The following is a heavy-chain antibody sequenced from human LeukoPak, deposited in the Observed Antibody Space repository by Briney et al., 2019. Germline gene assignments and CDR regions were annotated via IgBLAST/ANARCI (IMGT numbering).Heavy chain of an antibody. Sequence: ASVKVSCKASGYTFTSYGISWVRQAPGQGLEWMGWISAHNGNTNYAQKLQGRVTMTTDTSTSTAYMELRSLRSDDTAVYYCARSRSSGYYYDDAFDIWGQGTMVTVSS. CDR3: ARSRSSGYYYDDAFDI. J-gene: IGHJ3*02. D-gene: IGHD3-22*01. CDR1: GYTFTSYG. CDR2: ISAHNGNT. V-gene: IGHV1-18*01.